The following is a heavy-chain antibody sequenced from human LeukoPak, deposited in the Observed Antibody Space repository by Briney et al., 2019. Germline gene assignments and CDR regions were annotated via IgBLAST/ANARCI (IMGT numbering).Heavy chain of an antibody. Sequence: PGGSLRLSCAASGFTFSSYWMSWVRQAPGKGLEWVANIKQDGSEKYYVDSVKGRFTISRDNAKNSLYLQMNSLRAEDTAVYYCAKVYGDYYYGMDVWGQGTTVTVSS. D-gene: IGHD4-17*01. CDR1: GFTFSSYW. CDR3: AKVYGDYYYGMDV. J-gene: IGHJ6*02. CDR2: IKQDGSEK. V-gene: IGHV3-7*01.